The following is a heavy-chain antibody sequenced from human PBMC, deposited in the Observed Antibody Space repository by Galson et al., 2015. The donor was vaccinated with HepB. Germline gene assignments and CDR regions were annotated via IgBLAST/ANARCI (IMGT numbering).Heavy chain of an antibody. CDR1: GGTFSSYT. J-gene: IGHJ2*01. D-gene: IGHD3-10*01. CDR3: ARTRGDYYWYFDR. V-gene: IGHV1-69*08. Sequence: SVTVSCKASGGTFSSYTVSWVRQAPGQGLGWMGRIIPMLGTTNYAQKFQGSVTITADTSTGTAYMELSSLRSEDTAIYYCARTRGDYYWYFDRWGRGTLVTVSS. CDR2: IIPMLGTT.